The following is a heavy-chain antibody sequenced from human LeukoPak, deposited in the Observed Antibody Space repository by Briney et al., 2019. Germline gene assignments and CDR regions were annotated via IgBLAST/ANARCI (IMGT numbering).Heavy chain of an antibody. Sequence: GGSLRLSSVASGFPFSSYWMTWVRKAPGKGLEWVANIKQDGSKKSYVDSVKGRFTISRDNAKNSLYLQMNSLRAEDTAIYYCTRVGYIDEGIDYWGQGTLVTVSS. V-gene: IGHV3-7*04. D-gene: IGHD5-24*01. J-gene: IGHJ4*02. CDR3: TRVGYIDEGIDY. CDR2: IKQDGSKK. CDR1: GFPFSSYW.